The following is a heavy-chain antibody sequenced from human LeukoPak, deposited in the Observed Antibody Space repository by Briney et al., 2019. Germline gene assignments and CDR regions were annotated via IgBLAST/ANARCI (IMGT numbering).Heavy chain of an antibody. Sequence: ASVKVSCKASGYTFTSYGISWVRQAPGQGLEWMGWISAYNGNTNYAQKLQGRVTMTTGTSTSTAYMELRSLRSDDTAVYYCARVLGPTTVTTFGPLRPFDYWGQGTLVTVSS. V-gene: IGHV1-18*04. J-gene: IGHJ4*02. CDR1: GYTFTSYG. CDR2: ISAYNGNT. D-gene: IGHD4-17*01. CDR3: ARVLGPTTVTTFGPLRPFDY.